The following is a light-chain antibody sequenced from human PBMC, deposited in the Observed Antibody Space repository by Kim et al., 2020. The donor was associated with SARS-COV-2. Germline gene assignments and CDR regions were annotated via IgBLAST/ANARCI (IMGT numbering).Light chain of an antibody. V-gene: IGLV10-54*01. CDR3: SAWDSSLSAWV. CDR1: INNVGNQG. CDR2: RDN. J-gene: IGLJ3*02. Sequence: QAGLTQPPSVSKGLRQTATLTCTGIINNVGNQGAAWLQQHQGHPPKLLFYRDNNRPSGISARFSASRSGSTASLTITGLQPEDEADYYCSAWDSSLSAWVFGGGTQLTVL.